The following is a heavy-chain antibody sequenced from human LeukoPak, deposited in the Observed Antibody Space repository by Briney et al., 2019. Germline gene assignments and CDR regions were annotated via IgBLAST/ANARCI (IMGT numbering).Heavy chain of an antibody. CDR3: CGPRDEFRVVPAAIDWYYYYYMDV. V-gene: IGHV1-69*05. J-gene: IGHJ6*03. Sequence: SVKVSCKASGYTFIGYYMHWVRQAPGQGLEWMGGIIPIFGTANYAQKFQGRVTITTDESTSTAYMELSSLRSKDTAVYYCCGPRDEFRVVPAAIDWYYYYYMDVWGKGTTVTVSS. CDR1: GYTFIGYY. D-gene: IGHD2-2*01. CDR2: IIPIFGTA.